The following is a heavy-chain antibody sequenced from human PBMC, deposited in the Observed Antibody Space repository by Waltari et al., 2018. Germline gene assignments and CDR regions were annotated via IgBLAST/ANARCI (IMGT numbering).Heavy chain of an antibody. Sequence: EVQVVESGGGLIQPGGSLRLSCAVSGFIVSSNYMSWVRQAPGKGRGGVSVIYRGGSSYYVDSVKGRFTISRDNSKNTIYLEMNSLRGEDTAVYFCVGHRFGSGSYFDYWGQGTPVTVSS. D-gene: IGHD3-10*01. CDR1: GFIVSSNY. CDR2: IYRGGSS. CDR3: VGHRFGSGSYFDY. V-gene: IGHV3-53*01. J-gene: IGHJ4*02.